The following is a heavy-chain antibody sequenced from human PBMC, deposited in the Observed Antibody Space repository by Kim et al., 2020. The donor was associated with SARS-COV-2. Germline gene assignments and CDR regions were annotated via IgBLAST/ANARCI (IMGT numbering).Heavy chain of an antibody. CDR2: ISYDGSNK. CDR1: GFTFSSYG. V-gene: IGHV3-30*18. D-gene: IGHD5-18*01. CDR3: AKAIRGYSYGIAFDY. J-gene: IGHJ4*02. Sequence: GGSLRLSCAASGFTFSSYGMHWVRQAPGKGLEWVAVISYDGSNKYYADSVKGRFTISRDNSKNTLYLQMNSLRAEDTAVYYCAKAIRGYSYGIAFDYWGQGTLVTVSS.